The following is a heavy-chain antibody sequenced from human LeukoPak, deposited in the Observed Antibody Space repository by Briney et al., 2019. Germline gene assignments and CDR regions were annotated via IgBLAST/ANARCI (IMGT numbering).Heavy chain of an antibody. D-gene: IGHD3-3*01. CDR2: INHSGST. J-gene: IGHJ4*02. Sequence: SETLSLTCAVYGGSFSGYYWSWIRQPPGKGLEWIGEINHSGSTNYNPSLKSRVTISVDTSKNQFSLKLSSVTAADTAVYYCARGTTIFGVVNHYYFDYWGQGTLVIVSS. CDR3: ARGTTIFGVVNHYYFDY. V-gene: IGHV4-34*01. CDR1: GGSFSGYY.